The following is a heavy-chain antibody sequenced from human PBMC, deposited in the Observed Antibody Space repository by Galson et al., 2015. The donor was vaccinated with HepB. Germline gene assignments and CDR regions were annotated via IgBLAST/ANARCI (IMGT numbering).Heavy chain of an antibody. CDR3: ARGIIVAPVWGAFDV. Sequence: TLSLTCLVSDDSINNNAYSWHWIRQPSGKGLEWIGSIYHSGITYYNSSLKSRVTFSLDKSQNQFSLKLTSVTAADTAVYYCARGIIVAPVWGAFDVWGQGAMVTVSS. CDR1: DDSINNNAYS. J-gene: IGHJ3*01. CDR2: IYHSGIT. V-gene: IGHV4-30-2*01. D-gene: IGHD2/OR15-2a*01.